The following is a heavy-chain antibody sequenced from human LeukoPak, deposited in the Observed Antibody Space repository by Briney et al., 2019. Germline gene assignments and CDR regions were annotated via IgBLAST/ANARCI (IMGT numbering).Heavy chain of an antibody. Sequence: GRSLRLSCAASGVTFSSYGMHWVRQAPGKGLEWVAVISYDGSNKYYADSVKGRFTISRDNSKNTLYLQMNSLRAEDTAVYYCAKDSLYYGSGSYNYLDYWGQGTLVTVSS. V-gene: IGHV3-30*18. CDR1: GVTFSSYG. CDR2: ISYDGSNK. CDR3: AKDSLYYGSGSYNYLDY. J-gene: IGHJ4*02. D-gene: IGHD3-10*01.